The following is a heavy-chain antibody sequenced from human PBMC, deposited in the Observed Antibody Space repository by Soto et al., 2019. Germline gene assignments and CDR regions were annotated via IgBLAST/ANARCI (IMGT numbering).Heavy chain of an antibody. CDR3: ARDALPIRGPSYYYGMDV. J-gene: IGHJ6*02. V-gene: IGHV6-1*01. CDR1: GDSVSSNSAA. Sequence: SQTLSLTCAISGDSVSSNSAAWNWIRQSPSRGLEWLGRTYYRSKWYNDYAVSVKSRITINPDTSKNQFSLQLNSVTPEDTAVYYCARDALPIRGPSYYYGMDVWGQGTTVTVSS. CDR2: TYYRSKWYN.